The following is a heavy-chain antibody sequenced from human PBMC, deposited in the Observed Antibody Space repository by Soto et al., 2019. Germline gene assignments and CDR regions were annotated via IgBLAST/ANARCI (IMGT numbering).Heavy chain of an antibody. Sequence: RGESLKISCXGSGYSFTSYWIGWVRQMPGKGLEWMGIIYPGDSDTRYSPSFQGQVTISADKSISTAYLQWSSLKASDTAMYYCARHKSCSSTSCYTYYYYYGMDVWGQGTTVTVSS. D-gene: IGHD2-2*02. J-gene: IGHJ6*02. V-gene: IGHV5-51*01. CDR3: ARHKSCSSTSCYTYYYYYGMDV. CDR1: GYSFTSYW. CDR2: IYPGDSDT.